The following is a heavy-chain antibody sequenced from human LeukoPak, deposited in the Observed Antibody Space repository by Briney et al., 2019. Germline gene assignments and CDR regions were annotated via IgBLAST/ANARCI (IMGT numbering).Heavy chain of an antibody. D-gene: IGHD6-19*01. Sequence: GGSLRLSCAASGFTFSSYGMHWVRQAPGKGLEWVAVIWYDGGNKYYADSVKGRFTISRDNSKNTLYLQMNSLRAEDTAVYYSARDHSSGWYNRFDPWGQGTLVTVSS. CDR3: ARDHSSGWYNRFDP. J-gene: IGHJ5*02. CDR2: IWYDGGNK. V-gene: IGHV3-33*01. CDR1: GFTFSSYG.